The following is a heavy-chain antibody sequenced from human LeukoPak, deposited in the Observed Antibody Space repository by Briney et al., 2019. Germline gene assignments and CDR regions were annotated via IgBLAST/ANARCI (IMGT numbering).Heavy chain of an antibody. CDR1: GYTLTELS. CDR2: FDPEDGET. Sequence: ASVKVSCKVSGYTLTELSMHWVRQAPGKGLEWMGGFDPEDGETIYAQKFQGRVTITTDESTSTAYMELSSLRSEDTAVYYCARGRGAAATYNYYYMDVWGKGTTVTVSS. CDR3: ARGRGAAATYNYYYMDV. J-gene: IGHJ6*03. D-gene: IGHD6-13*01. V-gene: IGHV1-24*01.